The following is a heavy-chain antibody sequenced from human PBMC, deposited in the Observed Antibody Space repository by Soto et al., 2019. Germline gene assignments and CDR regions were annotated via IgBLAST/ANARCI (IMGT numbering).Heavy chain of an antibody. V-gene: IGHV4-31*03. J-gene: IGHJ4*02. D-gene: IGHD5-18*01. CDR1: GGSISSGGYY. Sequence: PSETLSLTCTVSGGSISSGGYYWSWIRQHPGKGLEWIGYIYYSGSTYYNPSLKSRVTISVDTSKNQFSLKLSSVTVADTAVYYCAADLRGYSYGIDYWGQGTLVTVSS. CDR3: AADLRGYSYGIDY. CDR2: IYYSGST.